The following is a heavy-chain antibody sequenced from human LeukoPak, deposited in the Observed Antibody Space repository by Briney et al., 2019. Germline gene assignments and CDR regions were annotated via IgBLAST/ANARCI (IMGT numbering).Heavy chain of an antibody. CDR3: ARGLYIVVVVAATRGGWFDP. Sequence: PSGTLSLTCAVSGGSISSSNWGSWVRQPPGKGLGWIGEIYHSGSTNYNPSLKSRVTISVDKSKNQFSLKLSSVTAADTAVYYCARGLYIVVVVAATRGGWFDPWGQGTLVTVSS. D-gene: IGHD2-15*01. J-gene: IGHJ5*02. CDR1: GGSISSSNW. CDR2: IYHSGST. V-gene: IGHV4-4*02.